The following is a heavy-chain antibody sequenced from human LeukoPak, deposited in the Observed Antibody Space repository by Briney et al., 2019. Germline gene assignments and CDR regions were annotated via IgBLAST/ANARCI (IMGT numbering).Heavy chain of an antibody. CDR3: ARVLGSYYFDY. Sequence: PSETLSLTCTVSGGSISSYYWSWIRQPPGKGLEWIAYMYYSGGTNYNPSLKSRVTISVDTSKNQFSLKLSSVTAADTAVYYCARVLGSYYFDYWGQGTLVTVSS. J-gene: IGHJ4*02. D-gene: IGHD3-10*01. V-gene: IGHV4-59*01. CDR1: GGSISSYY. CDR2: MYYSGGT.